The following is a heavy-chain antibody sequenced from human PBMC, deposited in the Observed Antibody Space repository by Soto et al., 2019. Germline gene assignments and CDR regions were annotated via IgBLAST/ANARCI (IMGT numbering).Heavy chain of an antibody. Sequence: SVKVSCKASGGTFSSYAISWVRQAPGQGLEWMGGIIPIFGTANYAQKFQGRVTITADESTSTAYMELSSLRSEDTAVYYCARPFTYYDILTGPPPAGDAFDILGQGTKVTVSS. V-gene: IGHV1-69*13. J-gene: IGHJ3*02. CDR2: IIPIFGTA. D-gene: IGHD3-9*01. CDR3: ARPFTYYDILTGPPPAGDAFDI. CDR1: GGTFSSYA.